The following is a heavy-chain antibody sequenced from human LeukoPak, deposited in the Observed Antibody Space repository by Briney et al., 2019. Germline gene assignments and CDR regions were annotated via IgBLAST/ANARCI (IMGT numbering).Heavy chain of an antibody. CDR2: ISYDGSNK. CDR1: GFTFSSYG. Sequence: GGSLRLSCAASGFTFSSYGMHWVRQAPGKGLEWVAVISYDGSNKYYADSVKGRFTISRDNSKNTLYLQMNSLRAEDTAVYYCAKLTYGGSRGYYFDYWGQGTLVTVSS. J-gene: IGHJ4*02. V-gene: IGHV3-30*18. D-gene: IGHD4-23*01. CDR3: AKLTYGGSRGYYFDY.